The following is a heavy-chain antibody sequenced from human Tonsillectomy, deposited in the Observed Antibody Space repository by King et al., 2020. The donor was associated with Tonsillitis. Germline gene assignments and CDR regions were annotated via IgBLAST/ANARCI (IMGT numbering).Heavy chain of an antibody. Sequence: VQLVESGGGVVHPGGSLRLSCAASGFTFDDYAMHWVRQAPGKGLEWVSLISGDGGSTDYADSVKGRFTISRDNSKNSLFLQMNSLRTEDTALYYCAKDAKGYCSGGSCYPDDWGQGTLVTVSS. D-gene: IGHD2-15*01. V-gene: IGHV3-43*02. CDR2: ISGDGGST. J-gene: IGHJ4*02. CDR1: GFTFDDYA. CDR3: AKDAKGYCSGGSCYPDD.